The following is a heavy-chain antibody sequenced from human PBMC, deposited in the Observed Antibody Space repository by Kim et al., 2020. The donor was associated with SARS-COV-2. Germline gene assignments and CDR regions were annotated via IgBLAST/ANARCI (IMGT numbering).Heavy chain of an antibody. CDR1: GFTFSSYG. CDR2: ISYDGSNK. Sequence: GGSLRLSCAASGFTFSSYGMHWVRQAPGKGLEWVAVISYDGSNKYYADSVKGRFTISRDNSKNTLYLQMNSLRAEDTAVYYCAKSSGWHLHYYYGMDVWGQGTTVTVSS. J-gene: IGHJ6*02. V-gene: IGHV3-30*18. CDR3: AKSSGWHLHYYYGMDV. D-gene: IGHD6-19*01.